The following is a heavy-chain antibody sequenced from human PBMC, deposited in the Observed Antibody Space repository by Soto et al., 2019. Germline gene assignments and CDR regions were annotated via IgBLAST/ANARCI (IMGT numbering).Heavy chain of an antibody. CDR1: GGSISSYY. CDR3: ARAVTYYDFWSGYYRTHGMDV. J-gene: IGHJ6*02. CDR2: IYTSGST. V-gene: IGHV4-4*07. D-gene: IGHD3-3*01. Sequence: PSETLSLTCTVSGGSISSYYWSWIRQPAGKGLEWIGRIYTSGSTNYNPSLKSRVTMSVDTSKNQFSLKLSSVTAADTAVYYCARAVTYYDFWSGYYRTHGMDVWGQGTTVTVS.